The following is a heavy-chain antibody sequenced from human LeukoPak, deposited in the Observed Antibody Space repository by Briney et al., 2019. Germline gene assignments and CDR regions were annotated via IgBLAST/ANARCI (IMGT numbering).Heavy chain of an antibody. D-gene: IGHD1-26*01. J-gene: IGHJ6*02. V-gene: IGHV4-59*08. CDR1: GGSISSYY. CDR2: IYYSGST. Sequence: PSETLSLTCTVSGGSISSYYWSWIRQPPGKGLEWIGYIYYSGSTNYNPSLKSRVTISVDTSKNQFSLKLSSVTAADTAVYYCAARGSYRPGTDVWGQGTTVTVSS. CDR3: AARGSYRPGTDV.